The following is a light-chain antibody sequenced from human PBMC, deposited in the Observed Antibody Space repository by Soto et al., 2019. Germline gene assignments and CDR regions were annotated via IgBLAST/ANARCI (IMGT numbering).Light chain of an antibody. CDR3: QQYNNWPPET. J-gene: IGKJ1*01. V-gene: IGKV3-15*01. CDR1: QSVRSN. Sequence: PGERATLSCRASQSVRSNLDWYQQKPGQAPRLLIYDATTRATGIPARFNGSGSGTEFTLTISRLEPEDFAVYYCQQYNNWPPETFGQGTKVDIK. CDR2: DAT.